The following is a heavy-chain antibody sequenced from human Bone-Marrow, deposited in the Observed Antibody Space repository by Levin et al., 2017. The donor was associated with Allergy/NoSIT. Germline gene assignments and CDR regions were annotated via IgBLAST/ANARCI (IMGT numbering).Heavy chain of an antibody. CDR3: AKDLGPRGSSSANAFDI. CDR2: ISGSGGST. Sequence: GGSLRLSCAASGFTFSSYAMSWVRQAPGKGLEWVSAISGSGGSTYYADSVKGRFTISRDNSKNTLYLQMNSLRAEDTAVYYCAKDLGPRGSSSANAFDIWGQGTMVTVSS. J-gene: IGHJ3*02. V-gene: IGHV3-23*01. D-gene: IGHD3-16*01. CDR1: GFTFSSYA.